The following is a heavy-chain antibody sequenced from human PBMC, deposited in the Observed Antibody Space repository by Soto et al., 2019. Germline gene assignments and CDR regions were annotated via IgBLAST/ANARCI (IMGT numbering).Heavy chain of an antibody. J-gene: IGHJ6*02. CDR3: ARDSGQKLPKTKDYYYYGMDV. D-gene: IGHD6-13*01. Sequence: SETLSLTCTVSGGSISSYYWSWIRQPPGKGLEWIGYIYYSGSTNYNPSLKSRVTISVDTSKNQFSLKLSSVTAADTAVYYCARDSGQKLPKTKDYYYYGMDVWGQGTTVTVSS. V-gene: IGHV4-59*01. CDR1: GGSISSYY. CDR2: IYYSGST.